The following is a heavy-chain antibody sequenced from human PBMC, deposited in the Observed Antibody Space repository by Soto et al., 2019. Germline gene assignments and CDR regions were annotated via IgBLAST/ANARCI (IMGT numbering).Heavy chain of an antibody. V-gene: IGHV3-30*18. CDR1: GFTFSSYG. CDR3: ANPNLYYDSGADY. CDR2: ISYDGSSK. Sequence: QVQLVESGGGVVQPGRSLRLSCAASGFTFSSYGMHWVRQAPGKGLEWVAVISYDGSSKYYADSVKGRFTISRDNSKNTLYLQMNSLRAEDTAVYYCANPNLYYDSGADYWGQGTLVTVSS. D-gene: IGHD3-16*01. J-gene: IGHJ4*02.